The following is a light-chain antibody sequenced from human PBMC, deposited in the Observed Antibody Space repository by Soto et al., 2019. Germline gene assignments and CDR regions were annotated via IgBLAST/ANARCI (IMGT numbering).Light chain of an antibody. V-gene: IGKV1-13*02. CDR1: QDIRGA. J-gene: IGKJ5*01. CDR3: QQFNSYPIT. CDR2: DVS. Sequence: AIHVTQSPSSLSASVGDRVTITCRASQDIRGALAWYQQKPGKAPKLLIYDVSTLANEVPYRFSGSSSGTQFTLTIRSLQPEDFGAYYCQQFNSYPITFGHGTRLEIK.